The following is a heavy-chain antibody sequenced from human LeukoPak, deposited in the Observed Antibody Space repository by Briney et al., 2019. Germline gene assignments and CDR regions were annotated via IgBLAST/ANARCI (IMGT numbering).Heavy chain of an antibody. CDR2: MSYSGDT. CDR3: ARVLWFGESKEGYSYYMDV. J-gene: IGHJ6*03. CDR1: GDSINSGSYY. D-gene: IGHD3-10*01. V-gene: IGHV4-39*01. Sequence: VKPSETLSLTCTVSGDSINSGSYYWGWIRQPPGEGLEWIGSMSYSGDTYYNPSLESRLTISVDTSKNKFSLKLSSVTAADTAVYYCARVLWFGESKEGYSYYMDVWGKGTTVTVSS.